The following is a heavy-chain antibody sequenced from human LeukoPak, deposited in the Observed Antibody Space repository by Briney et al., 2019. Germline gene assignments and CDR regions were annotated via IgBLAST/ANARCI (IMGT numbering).Heavy chain of an antibody. CDR2: ISGSSGST. D-gene: IGHD4-23*01. J-gene: IGHJ4*02. CDR3: AKSLTSVVTPIDY. CDR1: GFTFSSYA. Sequence: GGSLRLSCAASGFTFSSYAMSWVRQAPGKGLEWVSAISGSSGSTYYADSVKGRFTISRDNSKNTLYLQMNSLRAEDTAVYYCAKSLTSVVTPIDYWGQGTLVTVSS. V-gene: IGHV3-23*01.